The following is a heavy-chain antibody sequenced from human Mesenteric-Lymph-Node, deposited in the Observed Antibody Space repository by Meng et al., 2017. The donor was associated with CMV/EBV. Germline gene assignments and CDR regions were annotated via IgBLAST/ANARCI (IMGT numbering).Heavy chain of an antibody. CDR3: ARHDYGDYDPLDY. CDR2: IDPSDSYS. CDR1: RSGFTSYM. D-gene: IGHD4-17*01. J-gene: IGHJ4*02. V-gene: IGHV5-10-1*01. Sequence: GSRSGFTSYMNSGVRRMPGTGLEWVGRIDPSDSYSNYSAYFQGHVTISADKSISTAYLQWSSLKASDTAMYYCARHDYGDYDPLDYWGQGTLVTVSS.